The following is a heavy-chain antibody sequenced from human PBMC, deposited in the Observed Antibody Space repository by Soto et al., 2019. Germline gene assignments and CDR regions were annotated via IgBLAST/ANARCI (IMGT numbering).Heavy chain of an antibody. J-gene: IGHJ3*02. Sequence: QVPLVESGGGVVQPGRSLRLSCAASGFTFSSYGMHWVRQAPGKGLEWVAVIWYDGSNKYYADSVKGRVTISRDNSENTLDLQMTSLRAEDPAVYYCARIGQWLLTPPHDAFDIWGQGTMVTVSS. CDR2: IWYDGSNK. CDR3: ARIGQWLLTPPHDAFDI. D-gene: IGHD6-19*01. V-gene: IGHV3-33*01. CDR1: GFTFSSYG.